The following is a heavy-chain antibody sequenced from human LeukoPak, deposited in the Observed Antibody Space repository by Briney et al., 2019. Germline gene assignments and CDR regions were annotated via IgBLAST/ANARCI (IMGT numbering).Heavy chain of an antibody. D-gene: IGHD2-2*01. V-gene: IGHV1-2*02. CDR1: GYTFTGYY. J-gene: IGHJ4*02. CDR2: INPNSGGT. Sequence: GASVKVSCKASGYTFTGYYMHWVRQAPGQGLEWMGWINPNSGGTNYAQKFQGRVIMTRDTSISTAYMELSRLRSDDTAVYYCARAVIVVVPAAIGYWGQGTLVTVSS. CDR3: ARAVIVVVPAAIGY.